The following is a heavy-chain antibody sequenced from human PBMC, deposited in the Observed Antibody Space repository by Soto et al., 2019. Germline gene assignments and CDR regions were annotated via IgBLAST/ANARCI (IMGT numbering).Heavy chain of an antibody. V-gene: IGHV3-64*01. CDR1: GFTFSSYA. CDR3: ARLAAAGTGWYYYYYYMDV. D-gene: IGHD6-13*01. Sequence: GGSLRLSCAASGFTFSSYAMHWVRQAPGKGLEYVSAISSNGGSTYYANSVKGRFTISRDNSKNTLYLQMGSLRAEDMAVYYCARLAAAGTGWYYYYYYMDVWGKGTTVTVSS. CDR2: ISSNGGST. J-gene: IGHJ6*03.